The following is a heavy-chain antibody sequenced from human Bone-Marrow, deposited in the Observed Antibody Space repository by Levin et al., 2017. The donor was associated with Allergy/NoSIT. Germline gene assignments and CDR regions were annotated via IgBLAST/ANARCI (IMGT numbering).Heavy chain of an antibody. Sequence: ASVKVSCKASGYTFTSYYMHWVRQAPGQGLEWMGIINPSGGSTSYAQKFQGRVTMTRDTSTSTVYMELSSLRSEDTAVYYCARGGRVGVPADDAFDIWGQGTMVTVSS. CDR2: INPSGGST. CDR3: ARGGRVGVPADDAFDI. CDR1: GYTFTSYY. D-gene: IGHD2-2*01. J-gene: IGHJ3*02. V-gene: IGHV1-46*01.